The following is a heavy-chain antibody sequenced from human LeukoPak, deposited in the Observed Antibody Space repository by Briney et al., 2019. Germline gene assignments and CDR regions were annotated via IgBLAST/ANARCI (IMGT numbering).Heavy chain of an antibody. D-gene: IGHD6-6*01. CDR1: GGSIRSSSYY. CDR3: ARLVWSSSSGFDY. V-gene: IGHV4-39*01. CDR2: IYYSGST. Sequence: SETLSLTCSVSGGSIRSSSYYWGWIRQPPGKGLEWIGSIYYSGSTYYNPSLKSRVTISVDTSKNQFSLKLSSVTAADTAVYYRARLVWSSSSGFDYWGQGTLVTVSS. J-gene: IGHJ4*02.